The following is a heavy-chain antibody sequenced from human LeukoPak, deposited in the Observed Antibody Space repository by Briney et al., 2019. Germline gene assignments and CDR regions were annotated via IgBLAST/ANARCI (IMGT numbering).Heavy chain of an antibody. D-gene: IGHD6-19*01. J-gene: IGHJ4*02. V-gene: IGHV3-23*01. Sequence: GGSLRLSCAASGFTFSSYAMSWVRQAPGKGLEWVSAISGSGGSTYYADSVKGRFTISRDNSKNTLYLQMNSLRAEDTAVYYCAIIEPLYSSGWYGGYFDYWGQGTLVTVSS. CDR2: ISGSGGST. CDR3: AIIEPLYSSGWYGGYFDY. CDR1: GFTFSSYA.